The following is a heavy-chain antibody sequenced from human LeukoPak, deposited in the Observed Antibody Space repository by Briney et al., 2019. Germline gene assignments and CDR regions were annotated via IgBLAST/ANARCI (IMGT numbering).Heavy chain of an antibody. CDR2: IYYRGTT. CDR1: GGSISSYY. J-gene: IGHJ4*02. V-gene: IGHV4-59*01. D-gene: IGHD6-13*01. CDR3: ERIQSRSSPFDY. Sequence: SETLSLTCTVSGGSISSYYWSWIRQPPGKRLEWVGYIYYRGTTTNNPSLERRVTISVDTSKNQFSLRLSSLTAADTAVYYCERIQSRSSPFDYWGQGTLVTVSS.